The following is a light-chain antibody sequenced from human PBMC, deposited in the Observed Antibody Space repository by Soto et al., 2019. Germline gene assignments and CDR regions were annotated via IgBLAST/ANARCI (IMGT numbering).Light chain of an antibody. J-gene: IGKJ1*01. V-gene: IGKV1-6*01. CDR1: QGISND. CDR2: AAS. CDR3: LQDYNYPWT. Sequence: AIQMTQSPPSLYASVGDRVSITCRASQGISNDLGWYQVKAGKAPKLLIYAASSLQGGVPPRFRGSGSGTEFTLTISSLQPEDFATYYCLQDYNYPWTFGQGTKVEIK.